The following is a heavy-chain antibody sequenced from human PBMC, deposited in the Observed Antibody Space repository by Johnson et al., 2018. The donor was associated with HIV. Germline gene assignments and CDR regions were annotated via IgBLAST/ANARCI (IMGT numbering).Heavy chain of an antibody. Sequence: VQLVESGGGVVQPGRSLRLSCAASGFTFDDYAMHWVRQAPGKGLEWISGISVNSGSIGYADSVKGRFTISRDYAKNSLYVQMNSLRAEDTAVYYCARLRWGSGDPLHDAFDVWGQGTMVTVSS. CDR3: ARLRWGSGDPLHDAFDV. D-gene: IGHD2-21*01. CDR2: ISVNSGSI. J-gene: IGHJ3*01. CDR1: GFTFDDYA. V-gene: IGHV3-9*01.